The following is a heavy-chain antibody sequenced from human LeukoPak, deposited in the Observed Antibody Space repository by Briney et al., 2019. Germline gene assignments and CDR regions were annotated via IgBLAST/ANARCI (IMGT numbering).Heavy chain of an antibody. CDR1: GGSFSGYY. Sequence: PSETLSLTCAVYGGSFSGYYWSWIRQPPGKGLDWIGEINHSGSTNYNPSLKSRVTISVDTSKNQFSLKLSSVTAADTAVYYCAREGYCSSTSCHPIDYWGQGTLVTVSS. J-gene: IGHJ4*02. D-gene: IGHD2-2*01. CDR2: INHSGST. V-gene: IGHV4-34*01. CDR3: AREGYCSSTSCHPIDY.